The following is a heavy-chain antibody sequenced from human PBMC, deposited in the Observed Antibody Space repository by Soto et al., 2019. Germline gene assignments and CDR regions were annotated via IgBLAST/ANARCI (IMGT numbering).Heavy chain of an antibody. J-gene: IGHJ3*01. CDR1: GGSISSYY. V-gene: IGHV4-59*08. D-gene: IGHD3-16*01. CDR3: ARFYGLDAFDF. CDR2: IFYSGST. Sequence: QVQLQESGPGLVKPSETLSLTCTVSGGSISSYYWSWIRQPPGKGLEWIGYIFYSGSTNYNPSLKSRVTISVDTSKNQSSLKLNSVTAADTAVYYCARFYGLDAFDFWGHGTMVTVSS.